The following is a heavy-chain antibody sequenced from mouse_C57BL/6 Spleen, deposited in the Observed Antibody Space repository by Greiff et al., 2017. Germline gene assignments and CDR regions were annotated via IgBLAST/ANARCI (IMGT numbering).Heavy chain of an antibody. Sequence: QVQLKQPGAELVKPGASVKLSCKASGYTFTSYWMQWVKQRPGQGLEWIGEIDPFDSYTNYNQKFKGKATLTVDTSSSTAYMQLSSLTSEDSAVSYWSGADYFSSSYKLYFDYWGQGTTLTVSS. CDR1: GYTFTSYW. D-gene: IGHD1-1*01. CDR2: IDPFDSYT. V-gene: IGHV1-50*01. J-gene: IGHJ2*01. CDR3: SGADYFSSSYKLYFDY.